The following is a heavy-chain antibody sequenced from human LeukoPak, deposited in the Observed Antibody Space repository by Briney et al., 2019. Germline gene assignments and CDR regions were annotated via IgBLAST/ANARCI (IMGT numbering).Heavy chain of an antibody. V-gene: IGHV1-2*02. Sequence: ASVTVSCKASGYPFTAYYIHWVRQAPGQGLEWVGWINPNSGATNYAQVFQGRVTMTRDTSISTAYMELSRLRSDDTAVYYCARGHYYDSALFDYWGQGTLVTVSS. CDR2: INPNSGAT. CDR1: GYPFTAYY. D-gene: IGHD3-22*01. CDR3: ARGHYYDSALFDY. J-gene: IGHJ4*02.